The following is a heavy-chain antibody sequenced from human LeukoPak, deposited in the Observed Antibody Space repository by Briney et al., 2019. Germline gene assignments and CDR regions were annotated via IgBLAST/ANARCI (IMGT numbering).Heavy chain of an antibody. J-gene: IGHJ5*02. D-gene: IGHD4-17*01. CDR2: IIPIFGTA. CDR1: GGTFSSYA. Sequence: ASVKVSCKASGGTFSSYAISWVRQAPGQGLEWMGGIIPIFGTANYAQKFQGRVTITTDESTSTAYMELSSLRSEDTAVYYCARAGDYVLQGFDPWGQGTLVTVSS. V-gene: IGHV1-69*05. CDR3: ARAGDYVLQGFDP.